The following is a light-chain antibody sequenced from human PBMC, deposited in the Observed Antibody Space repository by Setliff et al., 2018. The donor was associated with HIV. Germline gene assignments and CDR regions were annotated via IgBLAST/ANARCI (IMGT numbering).Light chain of an antibody. J-gene: IGKJ1*01. CDR2: WAS. Sequence: DIVMTQSPDSLAVSLGERATINCKSSQSVLYSPNNKNYLAWYQQKPGQPPKLLIYWASTRESGVPDRFSGSGSGTDFTLTISSLQAEDAAVYYCRQYYSTPRTFGQGTKVDIK. CDR1: QSVLYSPNNKNY. CDR3: RQYYSTPRT. V-gene: IGKV4-1*01.